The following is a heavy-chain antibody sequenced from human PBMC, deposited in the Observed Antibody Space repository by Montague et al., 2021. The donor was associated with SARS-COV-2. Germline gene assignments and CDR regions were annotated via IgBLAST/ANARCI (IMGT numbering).Heavy chain of an antibody. V-gene: IGHV4-34*01. CDR3: ARRGSSVCGVTVSGELDY. CDR2: INHSGRT. Sequence: SETLSLTCAVYGGSFSGYYWSWIRQPPGKGLEWIGEINHSGRTNNNPSLKSRVIISVDTSKNQFSLKLSSVTAADTAVYYCARRGSSVCGVTVSGELDYWGQGILVIVSS. D-gene: IGHD3-3*01. J-gene: IGHJ4*02. CDR1: GGSFSGYY.